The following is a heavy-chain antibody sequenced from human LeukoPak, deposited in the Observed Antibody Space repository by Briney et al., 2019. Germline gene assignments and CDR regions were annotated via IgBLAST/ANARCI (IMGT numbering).Heavy chain of an antibody. D-gene: IGHD3-22*01. CDR2: INPNSGGT. CDR1: GYTFTGYY. J-gene: IGHJ4*02. Sequence: ASVKVSCKASGYTFTGYYMHWVRQAPGLGLEWMGWINPNSGGTNYAQKFQGRVTMTRDTSISTAYMELSRLRSDDTAVYYCARVCYDSSGLEGWGQGTLVTVSS. V-gene: IGHV1-2*02. CDR3: ARVCYDSSGLEG.